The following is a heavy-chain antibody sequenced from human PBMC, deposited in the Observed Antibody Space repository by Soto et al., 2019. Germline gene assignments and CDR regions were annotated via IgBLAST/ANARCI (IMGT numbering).Heavy chain of an antibody. CDR3: ARREKLELRSHYYYGMDV. D-gene: IGHD1-7*01. CDR2: IIPIFGTA. Sequence: SVKVSCKASGGTFSSCSISWVRQAPVQGLEWMGGIIPIFGTANYAQKFQGRVTITADESTSTAYMELSSLRSEDTAVYYCARREKLELRSHYYYGMDVWGQGTTVTVSS. J-gene: IGHJ6*02. CDR1: GGTFSSCS. V-gene: IGHV1-69*13.